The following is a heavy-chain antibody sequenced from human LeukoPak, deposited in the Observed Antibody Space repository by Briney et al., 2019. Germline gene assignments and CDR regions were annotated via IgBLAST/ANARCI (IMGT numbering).Heavy chain of an antibody. J-gene: IGHJ4*02. CDR1: GLTFSSHW. V-gene: IGHV3-74*01. D-gene: IGHD2-15*01. CDR3: ARQDCSGGSCYLDY. Sequence: GGSLRLSCAASGLTFSSHWMHWVRQAPGKGLVWVSRITNDGSSTTYADSVKGRLTISRDSSQNTLFVQMNSLRAEDTAVYYCARQDCSGGSCYLDYWGQGILVTVSS. CDR2: ITNDGSST.